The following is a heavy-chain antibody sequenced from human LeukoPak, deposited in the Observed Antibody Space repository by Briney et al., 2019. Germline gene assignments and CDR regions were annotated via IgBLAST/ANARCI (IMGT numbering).Heavy chain of an antibody. D-gene: IGHD5-18*01. Sequence: GGSLKLSCAASGFTFSHYYMHWVRQAPGNGLEWVALISYDGSNKYYTDSVKGRFTISRDNSKNTLYLQMDSLRAEDTAVYYCARDRGYSYGYFDYWGQGTLVTVSS. V-gene: IGHV3-30*03. J-gene: IGHJ4*02. CDR3: ARDRGYSYGYFDY. CDR1: GFTFSHYY. CDR2: ISYDGSNK.